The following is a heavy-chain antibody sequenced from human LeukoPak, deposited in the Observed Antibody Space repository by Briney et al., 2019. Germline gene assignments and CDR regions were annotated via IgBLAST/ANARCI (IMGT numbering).Heavy chain of an antibody. CDR3: ARARYSSGWYPFDY. D-gene: IGHD6-19*01. Sequence: ASVKVSCKASGYTFTGLYMHWVRQAPGQGLEWMGWISPNSGGTNYAQKFQGRVTMTRDTSISTAYMELSRLTSDDTAVYYCARARYSSGWYPFDYWGQGTLVTVSS. J-gene: IGHJ4*02. CDR2: ISPNSGGT. CDR1: GYTFTGLY. V-gene: IGHV1-2*02.